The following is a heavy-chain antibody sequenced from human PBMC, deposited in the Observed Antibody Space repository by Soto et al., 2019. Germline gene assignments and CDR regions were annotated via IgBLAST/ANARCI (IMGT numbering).Heavy chain of an antibody. CDR1: GDSISPDY. V-gene: IGHV4-59*01. CDR2: IYYSGSI. J-gene: IGHJ4*02. Sequence: SETLSLTCTVSGDSISPDYVACIVQPPGKGLDVIGYIYYSGSISYKSSLQSRVTLSVVTYRNQFPLRLSSVNAADAAVYYCASVHYHILTAYTYYFDSRGQGNVVTVSS. D-gene: IGHD3-9*01. CDR3: ASVHYHILTAYTYYFDS.